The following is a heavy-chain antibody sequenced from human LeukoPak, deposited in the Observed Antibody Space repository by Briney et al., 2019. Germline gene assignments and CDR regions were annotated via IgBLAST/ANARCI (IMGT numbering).Heavy chain of an antibody. CDR1: GGSFSGYY. J-gene: IGHJ4*02. CDR2: ISHSGST. CDR3: ARGDGLYSGTLGGFDY. V-gene: IGHV4-34*01. D-gene: IGHD1-26*01. Sequence: SETLSLTCAVYGGSFSGYYWSWIRQPPGKGLEWIGEISHSGSTNYNPSLKSRVTISVDTSKNQFSLKLSSVTAADTAVYYCARGDGLYSGTLGGFDYWGQGTLVTVSS.